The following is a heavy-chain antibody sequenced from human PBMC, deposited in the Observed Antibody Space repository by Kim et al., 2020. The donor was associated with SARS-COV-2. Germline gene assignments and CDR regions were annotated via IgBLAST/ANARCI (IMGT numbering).Heavy chain of an antibody. CDR3: AKEGGLHLGEFSYPLNWFVS. J-gene: IGHJ5*01. CDR2: VSGGSHTT. D-gene: IGHD3-16*01. Sequence: GGSLRLSCAASGFTFTSYAMTWVRQPPGKGLECISSVSGGSHTTYFAESVKGRFTISRDNTKNTLYLQMNSLRAEDTAIYYCAKEGGLHLGEFSYPLNWFVSWGQGTLVTVSP. V-gene: IGHV3-23*01. CDR1: GFTFTSYA.